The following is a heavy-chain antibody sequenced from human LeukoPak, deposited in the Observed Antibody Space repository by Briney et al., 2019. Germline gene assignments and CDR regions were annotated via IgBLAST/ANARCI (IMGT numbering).Heavy chain of an antibody. CDR3: AKDPIPGYSSSWYGYFDY. J-gene: IGHJ4*02. Sequence: GGSLRLSCAASGFTFSSYAMSWVRQAPGKGPEWVSTISGSGRNTYYAASVQGRFTISRGNSKNTLYLQMNSLRAEDTAVYYCAKDPIPGYSSSWYGYFDYWGQGTLVTVSS. V-gene: IGHV3-23*01. CDR2: ISGSGRNT. D-gene: IGHD6-13*01. CDR1: GFTFSSYA.